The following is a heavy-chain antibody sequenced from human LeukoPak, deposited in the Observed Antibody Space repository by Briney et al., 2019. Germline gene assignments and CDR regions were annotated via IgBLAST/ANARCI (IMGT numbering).Heavy chain of an antibody. J-gene: IGHJ6*03. CDR1: GGTFSSYA. V-gene: IGHV1-69*13. D-gene: IGHD1-26*01. Sequence: ASVKVSCKASGGTFSSYAISWVRQAPGQGLEWMGGIIPIFGTANYAQKFQGRVTITADESTSTAYMELSSLRSEDTAVYYCARGIVGSLDYYYYMDVWGKGTTVTISS. CDR3: ARGIVGSLDYYYYMDV. CDR2: IIPIFGTA.